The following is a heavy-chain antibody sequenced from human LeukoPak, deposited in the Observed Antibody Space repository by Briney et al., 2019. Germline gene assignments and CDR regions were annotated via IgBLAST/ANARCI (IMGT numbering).Heavy chain of an antibody. V-gene: IGHV1-2*02. CDR2: INPNSGGT. D-gene: IGHD2-21*02. Sequence: ASVKVSCKASGYTFTSYYMHWVRQAPGQGLEWMGWINPNSGGTNYAQKFQGRVTMTRDTSISKDYMELSRLRSDDTAVYYCARDLQVVTDYYYYGMDVWGQGTTVTVSS. J-gene: IGHJ6*02. CDR1: GYTFTSYY. CDR3: ARDLQVVTDYYYYGMDV.